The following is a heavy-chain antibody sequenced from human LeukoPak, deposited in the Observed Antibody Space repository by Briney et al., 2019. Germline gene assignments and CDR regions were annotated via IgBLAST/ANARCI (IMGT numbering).Heavy chain of an antibody. CDR3: ARDLGLTISANWFDP. D-gene: IGHD3-9*01. CDR1: GYSISSGYF. CDR2: VYHTGAT. Sequence: PSETLSLTCGVSGYSISSGYFWVWIRQPPGKGLEWIGSVYHTGATYYNPSLGSPVTISVDTSNNQFSLELNSVTAADTAVYYCARDLGLTISANWFDPWGQGTLVTVSS. J-gene: IGHJ5*02. V-gene: IGHV4-38-2*02.